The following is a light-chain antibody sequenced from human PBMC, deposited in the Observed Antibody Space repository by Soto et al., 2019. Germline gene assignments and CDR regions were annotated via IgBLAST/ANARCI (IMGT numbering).Light chain of an antibody. CDR2: GNG. J-gene: IGLJ1*01. V-gene: IGLV1-40*01. CDR3: QSYDSSLSGSEV. Sequence: QSVLTQPPSVSGAPGQRVTIPCTGSSSNIGAGHDVHWYQHLPGTTPKLLIYGNGNRPSGVPDRFSGSKSGTSASLAITGLQAEDEADYDCQSYDSSLSGSEVFGTGTKLTVL. CDR1: SSNIGAGHD.